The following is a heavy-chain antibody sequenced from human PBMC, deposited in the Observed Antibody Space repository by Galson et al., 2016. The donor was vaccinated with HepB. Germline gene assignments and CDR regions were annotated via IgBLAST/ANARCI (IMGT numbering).Heavy chain of an antibody. CDR2: ISYTGGT. J-gene: IGHJ4*02. Sequence: SETLSLTCSVSGDSISGSAYYWGWIRQPPGKGLEWIGTISYTGGTYYNPSPKSRVTISVDTSKNQFSLKLSSVTAADTAVYYCASGRYYYGSDYWGQGTLVTVSS. CDR1: GDSISGSAYY. D-gene: IGHD3-10*01. CDR3: ASGRYYYGSDY. V-gene: IGHV4-39*07.